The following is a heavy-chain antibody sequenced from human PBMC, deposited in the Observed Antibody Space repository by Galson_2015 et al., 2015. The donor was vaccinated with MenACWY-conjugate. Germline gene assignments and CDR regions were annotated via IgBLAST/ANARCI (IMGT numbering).Heavy chain of an antibody. J-gene: IGHJ3*02. V-gene: IGHV4-59*11. CDR3: ARLVVITTRDVFDI. Sequence: LSLTCTVSGGSISSHYWSWIRQPPGKGLEWIGYIYYSGSTNYNPSVKSRATISVDTSKNQFSLKLSSVTAADTAVYFCARLVVITTRDVFDIWGQGTRVTVSS. D-gene: IGHD3-22*01. CDR1: GGSISSHY. CDR2: IYYSGST.